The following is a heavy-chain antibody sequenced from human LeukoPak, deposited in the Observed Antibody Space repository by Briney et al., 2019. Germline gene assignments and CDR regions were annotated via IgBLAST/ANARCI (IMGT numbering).Heavy chain of an antibody. CDR2: IRSKAYGGTT. D-gene: IGHD3-16*01. CDR3: IRGGFRFSSFDY. J-gene: IGHJ4*02. V-gene: IGHV3-49*04. Sequence: GGSLRLSCTASGVTFGDYTMTWVRQAPGKGLEWVGFIRSKAYGGTTEYAASVKDRFTISRDDSKSIAYLQMNSLKIEDTAVYYCIRGGFRFSSFDYWGQGTLVTVSS. CDR1: GVTFGDYT.